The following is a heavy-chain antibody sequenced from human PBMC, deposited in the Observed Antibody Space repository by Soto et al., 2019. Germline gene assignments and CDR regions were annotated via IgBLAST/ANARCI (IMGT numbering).Heavy chain of an antibody. Sequence: SETLSLTCRVSGGSISSYYGSWNRQPPGKGLERIGYIYYSGSTNYNPSLKSRVTISVDTSKKQIPLKLTSVTAADTARYVCSRRYGSCFDYWGQGTLVTDSS. CDR1: GGSISSYY. J-gene: IGHJ4*02. D-gene: IGHD5-18*01. CDR3: SRRYGSCFDY. V-gene: IGHV4-59*08. CDR2: IYYSGST.